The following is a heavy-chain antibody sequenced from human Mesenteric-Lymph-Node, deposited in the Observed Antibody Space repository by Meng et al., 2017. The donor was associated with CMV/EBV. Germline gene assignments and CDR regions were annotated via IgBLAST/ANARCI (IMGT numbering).Heavy chain of an antibody. J-gene: IGHJ4*02. D-gene: IGHD3-3*01. CDR2: IKKDGSEK. V-gene: IGHV3-7*01. CDR1: GFTFSSYA. Sequence: GESLKISCAASGFTFSSYAMSWVRQAPGKGLEWVANIKKDGSEKYYLDSVKCRFTISRDNAKNSLYLQMNSLRAEDTAVYYCARDFRFLEWSYWGQGTLVTVSS. CDR3: ARDFRFLEWSY.